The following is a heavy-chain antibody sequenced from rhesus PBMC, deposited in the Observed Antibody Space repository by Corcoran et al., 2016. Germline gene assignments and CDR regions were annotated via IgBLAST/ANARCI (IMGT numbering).Heavy chain of an antibody. CDR2: IYGSGRSH. CDR3: VRETVYGSKYYFDY. D-gene: IGHD4-29*01. CDR1: GGYISSSY. J-gene: IGHJ4*01. V-gene: IGHV4-169*02. Sequence: QLQLQESGPGLVKPSETLSVTCAVSGGYISSSYWSWLRQAPGKGLEWIGYIYGSGRSHNANPSLKSRVALSVDTSTNQFSLNLSAVTAADTAVDYCVRETVYGSKYYFDYWGQGVLVTVSS.